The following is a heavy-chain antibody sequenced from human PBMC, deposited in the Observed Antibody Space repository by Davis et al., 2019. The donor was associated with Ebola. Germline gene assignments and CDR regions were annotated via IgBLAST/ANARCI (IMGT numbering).Heavy chain of an antibody. J-gene: IGHJ6*02. CDR1: GYTFTSYY. CDR2: INPSGGST. CDR3: ARDREFVVVPAARYYYYYGMDV. Sequence: ASVKVSCKASGYTFTSYYMHWVRQAPGQGLEWMGIINPSGGSTSYAQKFQGRVTMTRDTSTSTVYMELSSLRSEDTAVYYCARDREFVVVPAARYYYYYGMDVWGQGTTVTVSS. V-gene: IGHV1-46*01. D-gene: IGHD2-2*01.